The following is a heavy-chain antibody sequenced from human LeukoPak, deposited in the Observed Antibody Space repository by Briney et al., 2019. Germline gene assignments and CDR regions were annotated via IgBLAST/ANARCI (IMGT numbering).Heavy chain of an antibody. D-gene: IGHD3-9*01. J-gene: IGHJ4*02. V-gene: IGHV3-9*03. CDR2: ISWNSGRR. Sequence: GGSLRLSCVGSGFTFDDYAMHWVRQAPGKGLEWASGISWNSGRRGYADSVKGRFTISRDNAKTSLYLQMNSLRAEDMALYYCAKGPDYDILTPIDYWGQGTLVTVSS. CDR1: GFTFDDYA. CDR3: AKGPDYDILTPIDY.